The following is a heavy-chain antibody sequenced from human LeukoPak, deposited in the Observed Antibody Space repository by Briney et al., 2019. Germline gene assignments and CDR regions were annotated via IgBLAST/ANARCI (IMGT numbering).Heavy chain of an antibody. D-gene: IGHD6-19*01. CDR2: IKSDGSDK. CDR3: ARASAVAGTRDY. Sequence: VGSLRLSCAASGFTFSSYWMSWVRQAPGKGLEWVANIKSDGSDKYYVDSVKGRFTISRDNAKNSLYLQMNSLRAEDTAIYYCARASAVAGTRDYWGQGTLVTVSS. CDR1: GFTFSSYW. V-gene: IGHV3-7*01. J-gene: IGHJ4*02.